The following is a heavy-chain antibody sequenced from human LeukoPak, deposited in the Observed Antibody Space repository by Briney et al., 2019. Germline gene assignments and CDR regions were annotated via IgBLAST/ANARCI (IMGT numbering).Heavy chain of an antibody. CDR3: AREYYDGGFDI. Sequence: GGSLRLSCAASGFTFSSYGMHWVRQAPGKGLEWVAVIWYDGSNKYYAGSVKGRFTISRDNSKNTLYLQMNSLRAEDTAVYYCAREYYDGGFDIWGQGTMVTVSS. J-gene: IGHJ3*02. V-gene: IGHV3-33*01. CDR1: GFTFSSYG. CDR2: IWYDGSNK. D-gene: IGHD3-22*01.